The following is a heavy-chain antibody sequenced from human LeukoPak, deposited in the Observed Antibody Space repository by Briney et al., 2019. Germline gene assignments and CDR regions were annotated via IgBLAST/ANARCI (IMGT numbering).Heavy chain of an antibody. CDR1: GVSRSYNY. V-gene: IGHV4-59*01. D-gene: IGHD1-14*01. CDR2: ISYSGGT. J-gene: IGHJ5*02. Sequence: KSSETLSLTCSVSGVSRSYNYWSWLRQPPGKGPEWIGYISYSGGTSYNPFLKSRVTISLDTSKNQFSLSLRSVSAADAAVYYCASVRTPGWFDTWGQGTLVTVSS. CDR3: ASVRTPGWFDT.